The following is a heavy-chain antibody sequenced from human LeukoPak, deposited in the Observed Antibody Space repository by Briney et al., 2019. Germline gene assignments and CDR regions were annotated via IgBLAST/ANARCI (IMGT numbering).Heavy chain of an antibody. V-gene: IGHV4-38-2*02. D-gene: IGHD1-26*01. CDR1: GFSIGSGYY. Sequence: PSETLSLTCTVSGFSIGSGYYWAWIRQPPGKGLEWIGSVYHTGGTYYNPSLKSRVTISVDTSRNQFSLRLSSVTAADTAVYYCAREEGATQDANWGQGTLVLVSS. CDR2: VYHTGGT. CDR3: AREEGATQDAN. J-gene: IGHJ4*02.